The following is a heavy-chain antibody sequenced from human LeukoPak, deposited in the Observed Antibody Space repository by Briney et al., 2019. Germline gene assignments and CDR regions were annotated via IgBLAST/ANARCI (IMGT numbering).Heavy chain of an antibody. CDR2: IGTAADT. D-gene: IGHD2-2*02. CDR1: GFTFSSYD. J-gene: IGHJ6*02. V-gene: IGHV3-13*01. CDR3: ARAGHCSSSSCYRNYGMDG. Sequence: GGSLRLSCAASGFTFSSYDMHWVRHVTGKGLEWVSAIGTAADTYYPGSVKGRFTISRDHAKNSLYHQMNSLRAGDTAVYYCARAGHCSSSSCYRNYGMDGWGQGTTVTVSS.